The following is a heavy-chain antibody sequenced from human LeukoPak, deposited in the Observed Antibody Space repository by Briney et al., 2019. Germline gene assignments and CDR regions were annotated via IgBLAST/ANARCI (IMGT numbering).Heavy chain of an antibody. CDR1: GYTFTSYD. D-gene: IGHD1-26*01. J-gene: IGHJ4*02. Sequence: ASVKVSCKASGYTFTSYDINWVRQATGQGLDWMGWINPNSGGTNYAQKFQGRVTMTRDTSISTAYMELSRLKSDDTAVYYCTRVRLWELRKYYFDYWGQGTLVTVSS. V-gene: IGHV1-2*02. CDR2: INPNSGGT. CDR3: TRVRLWELRKYYFDY.